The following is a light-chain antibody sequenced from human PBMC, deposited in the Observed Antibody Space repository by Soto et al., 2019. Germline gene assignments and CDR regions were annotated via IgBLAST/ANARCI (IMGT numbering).Light chain of an antibody. CDR2: DVS. Sequence: QSALTQPASVSGSPGQSITISCTGTSSDVGGYNYVAWYQHHPGKAPKVMIYDVSNRPSGVSNRFSGSKSGNTASLTISGLQAEDEADYYCSSYTSTSTLVIFGRGTKLTVL. V-gene: IGLV2-14*03. J-gene: IGLJ2*01. CDR3: SSYTSTSTLVI. CDR1: SSDVGGYNY.